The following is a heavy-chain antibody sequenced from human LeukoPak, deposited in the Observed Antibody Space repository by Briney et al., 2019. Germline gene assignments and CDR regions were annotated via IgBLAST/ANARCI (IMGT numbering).Heavy chain of an antibody. J-gene: IGHJ5*02. Sequence: SETLSLTCTVSGGSISSGSYYWSWIRQPAGKGLEWIGRIYTSGSTNYNPSLKSRVTISVDTSKNQFSLKLSSVTAADTAVYYCARDLEYYGSGANWFDPWGQGTLVTVSS. CDR3: ARDLEYYGSGANWFDP. CDR1: GGSISSGSYY. CDR2: IYTSGST. D-gene: IGHD3-10*01. V-gene: IGHV4-61*02.